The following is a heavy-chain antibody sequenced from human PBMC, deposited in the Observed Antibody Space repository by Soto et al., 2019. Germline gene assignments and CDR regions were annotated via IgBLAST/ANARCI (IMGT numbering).Heavy chain of an antibody. D-gene: IGHD3-10*01. V-gene: IGHV1-3*01. CDR3: ASPSYGSGSFY. CDR1: GYTFSTYA. Sequence: QVQLVQSGAEVKKPGASVKVSCKASGYTFSTYALHWVRQAPGQRLEWMGWISAGNGNTKYSQKFQGRVTFTRDTSASTAYMELSSLRSEDTAVYYCASPSYGSGSFYWGQGTLVTVSS. CDR2: ISAGNGNT. J-gene: IGHJ4*02.